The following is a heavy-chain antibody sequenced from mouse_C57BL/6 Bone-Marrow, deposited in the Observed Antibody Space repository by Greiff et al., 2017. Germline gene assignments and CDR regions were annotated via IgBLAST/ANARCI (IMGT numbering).Heavy chain of an antibody. CDR2: IDPSDSYT. Sequence: QVQLQQPGAELVRPGTSVKLSCKASGYTFTSYWMHWVKQRPGQGLEWIGVIDPSDSYTNYNQKFKGKATLTVDTSSSTAYMQLSSLTSADSAVYYCAGGSSLDYWGQGTSVTVSS. V-gene: IGHV1-59*01. J-gene: IGHJ4*01. CDR3: AGGSSLDY. D-gene: IGHD3-2*02. CDR1: GYTFTSYW.